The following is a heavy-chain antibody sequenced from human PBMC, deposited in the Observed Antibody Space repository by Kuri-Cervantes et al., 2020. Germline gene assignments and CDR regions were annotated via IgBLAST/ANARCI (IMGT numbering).Heavy chain of an antibody. CDR3: ARVGGYCSSTNCFGYYLDV. CDR2: IYYSGST. D-gene: IGHD2-2*01. CDR1: GGSISSYY. Sequence: GSLRLSCTVSGGSISSYYWSWIRQPPGKGLEWIGYIYYSGSTNYNPSLKSRVTISVDTSKNQFSLKLSSVTAADTAVYYCARVGGYCSSTNCFGYYLDVWGKGTTVTVSS. V-gene: IGHV4-59*01. J-gene: IGHJ6*03.